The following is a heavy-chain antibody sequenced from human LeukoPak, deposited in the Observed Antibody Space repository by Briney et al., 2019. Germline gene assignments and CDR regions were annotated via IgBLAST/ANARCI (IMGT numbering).Heavy chain of an antibody. D-gene: IGHD3-10*01. V-gene: IGHV4-61*02. Sequence: SQTLSLTCTVSGGSISSGSYYWSWIRQPAGKGLEWIGRIYTSGSTNYNPSLKSRVTISLVTSKNQFSLKLTSVTAADTAVYYCARNRYYYGSGNYGVPNWFDPWGQGTLVTVSS. CDR3: ARNRYYYGSGNYGVPNWFDP. CDR1: GGSISSGSYY. CDR2: IYTSGST. J-gene: IGHJ5*02.